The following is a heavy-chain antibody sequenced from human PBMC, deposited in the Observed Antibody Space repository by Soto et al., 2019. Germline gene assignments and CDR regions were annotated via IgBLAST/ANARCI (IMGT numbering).Heavy chain of an antibody. D-gene: IGHD3-3*01. V-gene: IGHV4-4*07. Sequence: QVPLQESGPGLVKPSETLSLICTVSGGSISDFYWSWIRQPAGKGLEWIGRIHTSGSTNINPSLKSRVGLSVDTSRNQLSLTLTSVTAADTAAYYCAKRTLRRLRFVETHWGQGTLVTVSS. CDR2: IHTSGST. CDR1: GGSISDFY. J-gene: IGHJ4*02. CDR3: AKRTLRRLRFVETH.